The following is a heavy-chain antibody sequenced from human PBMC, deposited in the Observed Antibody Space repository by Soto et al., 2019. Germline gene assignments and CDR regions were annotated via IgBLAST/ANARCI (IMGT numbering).Heavy chain of an antibody. Sequence: QVQLVQSGAEVKKPGSSVKVSCTASGGTFSSYAINWLRQAPGQGVEWMGVMTPMFGAPHYAQNFKGSITTTADKATNTAYMELSSLTAGDTAVYFWARVFTVRCFDYWGQGTLVTVSS. CDR1: GGTFSSYA. V-gene: IGHV1-69*06. J-gene: IGHJ4*02. CDR3: ARVFTVRCFDY. CDR2: MTPMFGAP. D-gene: IGHD3-10*02.